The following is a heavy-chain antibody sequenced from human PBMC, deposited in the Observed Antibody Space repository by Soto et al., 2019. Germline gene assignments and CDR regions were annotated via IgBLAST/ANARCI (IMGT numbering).Heavy chain of an antibody. J-gene: IGHJ4*02. CDR1: GVTVSNYG. V-gene: IGHV3-30*03. D-gene: IGHD2-8*02. CDR3: TGEVASGY. CDR2: ISRDGGTK. Sequence: QVQLVESGGGVVQPGRSLRLSCAVSGVTVSNYGMHWVGQAPGKGLEWVAVISRDGGTKYYADSVKGRFTISRDNSRNTLFLEINSLRSDDMAVYYCTGEVASGYWGQGTLVTVSS.